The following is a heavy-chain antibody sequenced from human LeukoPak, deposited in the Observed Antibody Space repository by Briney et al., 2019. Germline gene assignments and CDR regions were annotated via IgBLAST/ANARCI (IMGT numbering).Heavy chain of an antibody. CDR2: IYYSGST. D-gene: IGHD3-22*01. J-gene: IGHJ4*02. Sequence: PSQTLSLTCTVSGGSISSGGYDWGWIRQHPGKGLEWIGYIYYSGSTYYNPSLKSRVTISVDTSKNRFSLKLSSVTAADTAVYYCARVDYYDSSGYPYYFDYRGQGTLVTVSS. CDR1: GGSISSGGYD. V-gene: IGHV4-31*03. CDR3: ARVDYYDSSGYPYYFDY.